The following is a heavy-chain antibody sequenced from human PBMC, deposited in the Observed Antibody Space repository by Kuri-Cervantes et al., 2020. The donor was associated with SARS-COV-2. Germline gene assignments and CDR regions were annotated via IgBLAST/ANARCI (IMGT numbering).Heavy chain of an antibody. Sequence: GESLKISCAASGFTFSSYWMSWVRQAPGKGLEWVANIKQDGSEKYYVDSVKGRLTISRDNAKNSLYLQMNSLRAEDTAVYYCARVRGGGRAAAGLDYWGQGTLVTVSS. D-gene: IGHD6-13*01. V-gene: IGHV3-7*01. CDR3: ARVRGGGRAAAGLDY. CDR1: GFTFSSYW. CDR2: IKQDGSEK. J-gene: IGHJ4*02.